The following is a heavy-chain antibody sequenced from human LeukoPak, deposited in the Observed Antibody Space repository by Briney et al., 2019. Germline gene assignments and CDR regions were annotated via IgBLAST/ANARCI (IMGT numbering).Heavy chain of an antibody. Sequence: GESLKISCKGSGYSFTSYRIGWVRQMPGKGLEWMGIIYPGDSDTRYSPSIQGQVTISADKSISTAYLQWSSLKASDTAMYYCALLVEMATIDYWGQGTLVTVSS. V-gene: IGHV5-51*01. D-gene: IGHD5-24*01. CDR1: GYSFTSYR. J-gene: IGHJ4*02. CDR2: IYPGDSDT. CDR3: ALLVEMATIDY.